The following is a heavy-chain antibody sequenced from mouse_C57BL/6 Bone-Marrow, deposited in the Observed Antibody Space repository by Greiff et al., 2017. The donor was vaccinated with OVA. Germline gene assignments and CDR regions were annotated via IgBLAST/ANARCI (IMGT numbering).Heavy chain of an antibody. CDR3: ARGGTSPFAY. CDR2: INPSTGGT. Sequence: VQLQQSGPELVKPGASVKISCTASGYSFTGYYMNWVKQSPEKSLEWIGKINPSTGGTKYTQKFKAKATLTVDKSSSTAYMQLKSMTSADSAVYYCARGGTSPFAYWGQGTLVTVSA. V-gene: IGHV1-42*01. J-gene: IGHJ3*01. D-gene: IGHD4-1*01. CDR1: GYSFTGYY.